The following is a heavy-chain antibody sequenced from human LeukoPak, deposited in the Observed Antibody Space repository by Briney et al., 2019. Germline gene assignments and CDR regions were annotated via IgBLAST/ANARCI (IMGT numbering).Heavy chain of an antibody. CDR1: GYTFTSYG. J-gene: IGHJ6*04. CDR2: ISAYNGNT. Sequence: GASVKVSCKASGYTFTSYGLSWVRQAPGQGLEWMGWISAYNGNTNYAQKLQGRVTMTTDTSTSTAYMELRSLRSDDTAVYYCARDLSGYDLIGMDVWGKGTTVTVSS. D-gene: IGHD5-12*01. CDR3: ARDLSGYDLIGMDV. V-gene: IGHV1-18*04.